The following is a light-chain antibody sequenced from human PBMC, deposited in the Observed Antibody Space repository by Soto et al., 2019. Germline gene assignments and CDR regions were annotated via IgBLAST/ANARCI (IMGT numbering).Light chain of an antibody. CDR3: SSYAGSNIYV. V-gene: IGLV2-8*01. J-gene: IGLJ1*01. CDR2: EGT. Sequence: QSVLTQPPSASGSPGQSVTISCTGTSSDVGGYNSVSWYQQHPGKAPKLMIYEGTKRPSGVPDRFAGSKSGNTASLTVSGLQAEDEADYYCSSYAGSNIYVFGTGTKVTVL. CDR1: SSDVGGYNS.